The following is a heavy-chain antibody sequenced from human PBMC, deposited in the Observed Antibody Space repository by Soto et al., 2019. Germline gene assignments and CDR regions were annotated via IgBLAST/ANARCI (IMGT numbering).Heavy chain of an antibody. J-gene: IGHJ4*02. CDR2: IYYSGST. CDR1: DGAISSSSCY. CDR3: ARHVRRYYFDY. V-gene: IGHV4-39*01. Sequence: SLTWTVADGAISSSSCYCGWIRQRPGKGLEWIGSIYYSGSTYYNPSLKSRVTISVDTSKNQFSLKLSSVTAADTAVYYCARHVRRYYFDYWGQGTLVTVSS.